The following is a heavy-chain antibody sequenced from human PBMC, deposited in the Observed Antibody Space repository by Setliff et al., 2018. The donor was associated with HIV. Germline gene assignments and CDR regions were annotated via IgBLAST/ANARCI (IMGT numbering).Heavy chain of an antibody. CDR3: ARGMDYYDTSGYYQYYFDY. CDR2: INPNNGGT. Sequence: GASVKVSCKASGNTFTKYYMHWVRQAPGQGLEWMGWINPNNGGTNYAQKFQGRVTMTRDTSISTAYMELSRLRSDDTAVYYCARGMDYYDTSGYYQYYFDYWGQGTQVTVSS. D-gene: IGHD3-22*01. V-gene: IGHV1-2*02. CDR1: GNTFTKYY. J-gene: IGHJ4*02.